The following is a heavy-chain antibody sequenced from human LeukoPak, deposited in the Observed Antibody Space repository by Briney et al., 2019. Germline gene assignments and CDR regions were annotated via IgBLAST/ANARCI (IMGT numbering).Heavy chain of an antibody. CDR3: ARGGGYSYGPFDY. CDR1: GGSISSYY. Sequence: SETLSLTCTVSGGSISSYYWSWIRQPPGKGLEWIGEINHSGSTNYNPSLKSRVTISVDTSKNQFSLKLSSVTAADTAVYYCARGGGYSYGPFDYWGQGTLVTVSS. CDR2: INHSGST. J-gene: IGHJ4*02. D-gene: IGHD5-18*01. V-gene: IGHV4-34*01.